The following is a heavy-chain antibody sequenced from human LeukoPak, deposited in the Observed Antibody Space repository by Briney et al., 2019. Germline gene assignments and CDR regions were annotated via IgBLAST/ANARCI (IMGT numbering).Heavy chain of an antibody. D-gene: IGHD3-22*01. CDR2: ISSSGSTI. CDR1: GFTFSSYS. V-gene: IGHV3-48*04. J-gene: IGHJ4*02. CDR3: ARDAVYYYDSSGYYSGY. Sequence: GGSLRLSCAASGFTFSSYSMNWVRQAPGKGLEWVSYISSSGSTIYYADSVKGRFTISRDNAKNSLYLQMNSLRAEDTAVYYCARDAVYYYDSSGYYSGYWGQGTLVTVSS.